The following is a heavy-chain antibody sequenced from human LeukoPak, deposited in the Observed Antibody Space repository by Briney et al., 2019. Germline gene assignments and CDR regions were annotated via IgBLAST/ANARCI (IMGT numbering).Heavy chain of an antibody. V-gene: IGHV3-33*01. D-gene: IGHD2-2*01. Sequence: GGSLRLSCAASGFTFSSYGMHWVRQAPGKGLEWVAVIWYDGSNKYYADSVKGRFTISRDNSKNTLYLQMNSLRAEDTAVYYCARDPYGIVVPAAHFDYWGQGTLVTVSS. CDR1: GFTFSSYG. CDR2: IWYDGSNK. J-gene: IGHJ4*02. CDR3: ARDPYGIVVPAAHFDY.